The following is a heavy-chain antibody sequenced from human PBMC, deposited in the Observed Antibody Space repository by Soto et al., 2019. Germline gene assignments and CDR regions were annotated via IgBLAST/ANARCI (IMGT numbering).Heavy chain of an antibody. Sequence: EVQELESGGGLVQPGGSLRLSCATSGFTFSTYVMSWVRQAPGKGLEWVSGISASGGSTYYADSVKGRFTISRDNSNNTVYLQMNSLRAEDTAVYYCAKEMPTTPFDYWGQGTLVTVSS. CDR2: ISASGGST. CDR1: GFTFSTYV. V-gene: IGHV3-23*01. J-gene: IGHJ4*02. D-gene: IGHD1-1*01. CDR3: AKEMPTTPFDY.